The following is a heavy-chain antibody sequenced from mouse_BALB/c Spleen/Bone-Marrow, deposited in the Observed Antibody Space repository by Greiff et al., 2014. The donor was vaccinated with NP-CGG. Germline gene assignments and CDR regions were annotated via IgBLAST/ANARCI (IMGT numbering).Heavy chain of an antibody. J-gene: IGHJ4*01. CDR3: AGFGITKEEGYYYAMDY. D-gene: IGHD2-4*01. V-gene: IGHV14-3*02. CDR1: GFNIKDTY. Sequence: EVQLQQSGAELVKPGASVKLSCTASGFNIKDTYMHWVKQRPEQGLEWIGRIDTANGNTKYDPKFQGKATITADTSSNTAYLQRSSLTSEDTAVYYCAGFGITKEEGYYYAMDYWGQGTSVTVSS. CDR2: IDTANGNT.